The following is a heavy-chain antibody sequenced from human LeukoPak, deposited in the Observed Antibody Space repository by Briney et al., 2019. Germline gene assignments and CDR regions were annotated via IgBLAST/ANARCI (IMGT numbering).Heavy chain of an antibody. V-gene: IGHV3-23*01. CDR3: ARARWEFDY. D-gene: IGHD1-26*01. CDR2: ISGSGGST. CDR1: VLTFSSYA. Sequence: GGSLRLSCAASVLTFSSYAMSWVRQAPGKGLEWVSAISGSGGSTYYADSVKGRFTISRDNSKNTLYLQMNSLRAEDTAVYYCARARWEFDYWGQGTLVTVSS. J-gene: IGHJ4*02.